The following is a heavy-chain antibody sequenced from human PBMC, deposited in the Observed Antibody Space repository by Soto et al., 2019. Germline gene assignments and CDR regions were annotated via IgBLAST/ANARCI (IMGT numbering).Heavy chain of an antibody. CDR3: ARVPTGKYGVWNY. CDR2: INPGGSIT. CDR1: GFTFSSYW. D-gene: IGHD2-8*01. Sequence: EEQLVESGGGLVQPGGSLRLSCAASGFTFSSYWMHWVRQAPGKGLVWVSRINPGGSITAYADSVKGRFTISRDSAKNTLYLQTNSLRGDDTAVYYCARVPTGKYGVWNYWGQGTLVTVSS. J-gene: IGHJ4*02. V-gene: IGHV3-74*01.